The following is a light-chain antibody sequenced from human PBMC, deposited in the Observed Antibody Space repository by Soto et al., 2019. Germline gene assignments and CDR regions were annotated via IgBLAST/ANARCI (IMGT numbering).Light chain of an antibody. Sequence: QSVLTQPPSASGTPGQRVTIPCSGSSTNIGSHYVYWYLPLPGTAPKLLIYKNNQRPSGVPDRFSGSKSGTSASLAISGLRSEDEADYYCAAWDDSLTTCVFGTGTKVTVL. CDR1: STNIGSHY. CDR3: AAWDDSLTTCV. V-gene: IGLV1-47*01. J-gene: IGLJ1*01. CDR2: KNN.